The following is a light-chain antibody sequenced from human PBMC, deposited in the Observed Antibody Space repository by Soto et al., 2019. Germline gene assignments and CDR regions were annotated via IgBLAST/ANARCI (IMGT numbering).Light chain of an antibody. J-gene: IGKJ5*01. CDR1: QSISTN. V-gene: IGKV1-39*01. Sequence: DIQMTQSPSSLSASVGDRVTITCRASQSISTNLNWFQQKPGKAPKLLIYAASSLQSGVPSRFSGSGSGTDFTLTISSLQPEDFAVFYCQHYDSLPITFGQGTRLEIK. CDR3: QHYDSLPIT. CDR2: AAS.